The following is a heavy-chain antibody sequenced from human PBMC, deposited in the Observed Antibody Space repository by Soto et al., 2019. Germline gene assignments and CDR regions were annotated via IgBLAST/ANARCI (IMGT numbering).Heavy chain of an antibody. Sequence: QVVLLQSGAELKEPGSSVRVSCQVSGSTFNNFAFSWVRRAPGHGPEWMGGIVVDSNTAEYSQRFQDRVTITADTSTHTLYMELGSLTFEDTAVYFCARAIKRWEVNYYFDFWGQGTLVTVSS. CDR2: IVVDSNTA. D-gene: IGHD1-26*01. CDR1: GSTFNNFA. J-gene: IGHJ4*02. CDR3: ARAIKRWEVNYYFDF. V-gene: IGHV1-69*06.